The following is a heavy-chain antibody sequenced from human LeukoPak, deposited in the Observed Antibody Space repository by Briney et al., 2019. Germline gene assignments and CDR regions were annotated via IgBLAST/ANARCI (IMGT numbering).Heavy chain of an antibody. CDR2: IGTAGDT. CDR1: GLAFSDYD. Sequence: TGGSLRLSCAASGLAFSDYDMHWVRHATGKGLEWVSAIGTAGDTYYTGSVKGRFTISRENAKNSLYLQMNSLRAGDTAVYYCARVAKERVGGVYYFDYWGQGTLVTVSS. J-gene: IGHJ4*02. D-gene: IGHD1-1*01. CDR3: ARVAKERVGGVYYFDY. V-gene: IGHV3-13*01.